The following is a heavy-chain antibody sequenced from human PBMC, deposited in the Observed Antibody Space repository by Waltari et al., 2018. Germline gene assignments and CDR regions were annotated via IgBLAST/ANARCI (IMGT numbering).Heavy chain of an antibody. CDR1: GYTFTDYY. J-gene: IGHJ6*03. Sequence: EVQLVQSGAEVKKPGATVKIYCKASGYTFTDYYMPWVQQAPGKGPAWMGRVDPEDGETIYAEKFQGRVTITADTSTDTAYMELSSLRSEDTAVYYCATGGCGIVGATCYYYYYMDVWGKGTTVTVSS. V-gene: IGHV1-69-2*01. D-gene: IGHD1-26*01. CDR3: ATGGCGIVGATCYYYYYMDV. CDR2: VDPEDGET.